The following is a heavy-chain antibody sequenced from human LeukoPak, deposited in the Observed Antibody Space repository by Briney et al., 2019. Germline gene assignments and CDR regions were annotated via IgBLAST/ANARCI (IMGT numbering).Heavy chain of an antibody. CDR3: ATLGRVDVADY. D-gene: IGHD7-27*01. V-gene: IGHV3-30-3*01. CDR1: GFTFSSYA. CDR2: ISYDGSNK. J-gene: IGHJ4*02. Sequence: GGSLRLSCAASGFTFSSYAMHWVRQAPGKGLEWVAVISYDGSNKYYADSVKGRFTISRDNSKNTLYLQMNSLRAEDTAVYYCATLGRVDVADYWGQGTLVTVSS.